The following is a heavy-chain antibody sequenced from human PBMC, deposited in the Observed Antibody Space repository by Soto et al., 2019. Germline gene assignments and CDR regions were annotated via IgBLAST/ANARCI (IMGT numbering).Heavy chain of an antibody. V-gene: IGHV3-23*01. D-gene: IGHD3-10*01. CDR1: GFTFSSYA. CDR3: AKGGMVRGVIIFTYYFDY. Sequence: GGSLRLSCAASGFTFSSYAMSWVRQAPGKXLEWVSAISGSGGSTYYADSVKGRFTISRDNSKNTLYLQMNSLRAEDTAVYYCAKGGMVRGVIIFTYYFDYWGRGTLVTVSS. J-gene: IGHJ4*02. CDR2: ISGSGGST.